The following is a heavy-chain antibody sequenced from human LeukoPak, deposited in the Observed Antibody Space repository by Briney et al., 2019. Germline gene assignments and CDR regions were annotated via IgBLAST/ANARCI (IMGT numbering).Heavy chain of an antibody. CDR3: ASGGSRQGYYFDY. Sequence: PGGSLRLSCAASGFTFSSYAMSWVRQAPGKGLEWVSAISGSGGSTYYADSVKGRFTISRDNSKNTLYLQMNSLRAEDTAVYYCASGGSRQGYYFDYWGQGTLVTVSS. D-gene: IGHD3-16*01. V-gene: IGHV3-23*01. J-gene: IGHJ4*02. CDR1: GFTFSSYA. CDR2: ISGSGGST.